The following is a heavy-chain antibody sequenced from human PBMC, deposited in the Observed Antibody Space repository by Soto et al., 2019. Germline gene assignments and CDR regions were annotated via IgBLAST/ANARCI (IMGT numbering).Heavy chain of an antibody. V-gene: IGHV3-64D*08. Sequence: GGSLRLSCAASGFTFSSYAMSWVRQAPGKGLEYVAASISNGGTTYYTDSVKGRFIISRDNSRNTLYLQMSSLRTEDTAFYYCAKVGLAGTYHYFDYWGQGTLVTVSS. CDR3: AKVGLAGTYHYFDY. CDR1: GFTFSSYA. J-gene: IGHJ4*02. CDR2: SISNGGTT. D-gene: IGHD1-7*01.